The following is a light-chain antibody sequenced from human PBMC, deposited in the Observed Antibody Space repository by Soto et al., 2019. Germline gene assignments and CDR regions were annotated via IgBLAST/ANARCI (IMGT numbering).Light chain of an antibody. Sequence: DIVMTQSRDSLAVSLGERATINCKSSQSVLYSSNNKNYLTWYQQKPGQPPKLLIYWASTRESGVPDRFSGSGSGTDFTLTISGLQAEDVAVYYCQQYYITPWTFGQGTKVEIK. CDR3: QQYYITPWT. V-gene: IGKV4-1*01. J-gene: IGKJ1*01. CDR1: QSVLYSSNNKNY. CDR2: WAS.